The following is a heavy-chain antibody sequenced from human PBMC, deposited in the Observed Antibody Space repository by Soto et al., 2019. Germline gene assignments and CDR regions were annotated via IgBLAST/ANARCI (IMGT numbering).Heavy chain of an antibody. D-gene: IGHD2-15*01. CDR3: ARVRGYCSGGSCSPDY. CDR1: GFTFSSYG. V-gene: IGHV3-33*01. J-gene: IGHJ4*02. Sequence: GGSLRLSCAASGFTFSSYGMHWVRRAPGKGLEWVAVLWYDETNKYYADSVKGRFTISRDNSKNTLFLQMNSLRAEDTAVYYCARVRGYCSGGSCSPDYWGQGTLVTVSS. CDR2: LWYDETNK.